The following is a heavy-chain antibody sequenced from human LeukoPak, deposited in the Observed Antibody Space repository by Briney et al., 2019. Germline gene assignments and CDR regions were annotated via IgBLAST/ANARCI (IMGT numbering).Heavy chain of an antibody. D-gene: IGHD3-10*01. Sequence: ASVTLRFTASGYTFTCYYIRWVRQAPGQGLEWMGIINPSGGSTSYAQKFQGRVTMTRDTSTSTVYMELSSLRSEDTAVYYCARASPERRVYYGSGSYYPLVPWGQGTLVTVSS. V-gene: IGHV1-46*01. J-gene: IGHJ5*02. CDR1: GYTFTCYY. CDR2: INPSGGST. CDR3: ARASPERRVYYGSGSYYPLVP.